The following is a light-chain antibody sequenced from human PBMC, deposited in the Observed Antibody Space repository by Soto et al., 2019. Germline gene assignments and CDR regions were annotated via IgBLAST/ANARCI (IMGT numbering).Light chain of an antibody. Sequence: EIVLTQSPATLSLSPGERATLSCRARQSVSSYLAWYQQKPGQAHRLLIYDASNSATGIPARFSGSGSGTDFNLTIRSIESEEFAVYYGQQRIHLTLTFGGGTNVEIK. CDR3: QQRIHLTLT. V-gene: IGKV3-11*01. CDR2: DAS. CDR1: QSVSSY. J-gene: IGKJ4*01.